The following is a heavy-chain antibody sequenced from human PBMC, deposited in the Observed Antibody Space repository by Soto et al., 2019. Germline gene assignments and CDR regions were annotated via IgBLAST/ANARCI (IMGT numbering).Heavy chain of an antibody. Sequence: QVQLQQWGAGLLKPSETLSLTCAVYGGSLSGSYWSWIRQPPGTGLEWIGEIHHSGSTYYNPSLKWRVTLSVDTSKNQFSLKLNSVTAADTAVYYCASPGYCSDGTCYPDYWGQGTLVTVSS. CDR2: IHHSGST. CDR1: GGSLSGSY. D-gene: IGHD2-15*01. V-gene: IGHV4-34*01. J-gene: IGHJ4*02. CDR3: ASPGYCSDGTCYPDY.